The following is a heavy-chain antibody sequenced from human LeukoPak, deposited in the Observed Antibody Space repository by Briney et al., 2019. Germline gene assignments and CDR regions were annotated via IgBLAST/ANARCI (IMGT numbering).Heavy chain of an antibody. CDR3: ARDLRRGGYNWSCDH. CDR2: ISSSGGDT. D-gene: IGHD5-24*01. J-gene: IGHJ4*02. Sequence: ASVKDSCKASGYTFTNYYMHWVRQAPGQGLEWVGMISSSGGDTTYAQKFKGRVTMTRDTSTRTVYMEVSSLTSEDTAVYYCARDLRRGGYNWSCDHWGQGTLVTVSS. V-gene: IGHV1-46*01. CDR1: GYTFTNYY.